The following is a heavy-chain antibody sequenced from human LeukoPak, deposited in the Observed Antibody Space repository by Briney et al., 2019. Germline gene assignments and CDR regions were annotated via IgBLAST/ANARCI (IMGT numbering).Heavy chain of an antibody. V-gene: IGHV3-74*01. CDR3: AKDGYYYDSSGYSA. J-gene: IGHJ3*01. D-gene: IGHD3-22*01. CDR2: IASDGSST. CDR1: GFTFSSYW. Sequence: SGGSLRLSCAASGFTFSSYWMNWVRQAPGKGLVWVSRIASDGSSTTYADSVKGRFSISRDNAKNTLYLQMNSLRAEDTALYYCAKDGYYYDSSGYSAWGQGTMVTVSS.